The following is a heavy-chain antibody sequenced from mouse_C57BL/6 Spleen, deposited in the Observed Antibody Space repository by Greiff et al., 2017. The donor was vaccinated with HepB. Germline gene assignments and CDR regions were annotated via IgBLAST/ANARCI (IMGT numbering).Heavy chain of an antibody. CDR3: ARSDYYGSLYLYFDV. CDR2: IDPSDSET. J-gene: IGHJ1*03. D-gene: IGHD1-1*01. V-gene: IGHV1-52*01. Sequence: QVQLQQPGAELVRPGSSVKLSCKASGYTFTSYWMHWVKQRPIQGLEWIGNIDPSDSETHYNQKFKDKATLTVDKSSSTAYMQLSSLTSEDSAVYYCARSDYYGSLYLYFDVWGTGTTVTVSS. CDR1: GYTFTSYW.